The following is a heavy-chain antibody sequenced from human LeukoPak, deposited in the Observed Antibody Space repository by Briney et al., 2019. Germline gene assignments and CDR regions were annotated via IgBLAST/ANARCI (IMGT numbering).Heavy chain of an antibody. Sequence: GGSLRLSCAASRFIFSSYGMHWVRQAPGKGLEWVAVISYDGSNKYYADSVKGRFTISRDNSKNTLYLQMNSLRAEDTAVYYCAKDGGVGATYFGYWGQGTLVTVSS. CDR1: RFIFSSYG. D-gene: IGHD1-26*01. CDR3: AKDGGVGATYFGY. J-gene: IGHJ4*02. CDR2: ISYDGSNK. V-gene: IGHV3-30*18.